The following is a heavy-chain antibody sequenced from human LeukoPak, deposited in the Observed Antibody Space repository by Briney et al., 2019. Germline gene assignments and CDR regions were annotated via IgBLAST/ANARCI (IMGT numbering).Heavy chain of an antibody. Sequence: GGSLRLSCAVSGFTFSSAWMHWVRQAPGKGLEWVSRMNSGGTTINYADSVKGRFTISRDNAKNTLYLQMHSLTAEDTAVYFCARGRNYYLDYWGQGTLATVSS. V-gene: IGHV3-74*01. CDR1: GFTFSSAW. J-gene: IGHJ4*02. CDR2: MNSGGTTI. CDR3: ARGRNYYLDY.